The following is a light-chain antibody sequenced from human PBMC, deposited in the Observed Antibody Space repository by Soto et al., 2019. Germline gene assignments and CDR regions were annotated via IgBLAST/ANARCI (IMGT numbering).Light chain of an antibody. CDR3: MQATQYRPYT. V-gene: IGKV2-24*01. CDR2: KVS. J-gene: IGKJ2*01. Sequence: DIVLTQTPLSSPVTLGQPASISCRSSQSLVHSDGNTYLSWFHQRPGQPPRLLIDKVSNRFSGVPDRFSGMGAGTDFTLKINRVEAEDVGIYFCMQATQYRPYTFGQGTKLEIK. CDR1: QSLVHSDGNTY.